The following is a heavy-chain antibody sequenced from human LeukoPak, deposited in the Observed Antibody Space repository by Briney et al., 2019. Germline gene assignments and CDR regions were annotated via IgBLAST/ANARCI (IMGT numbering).Heavy chain of an antibody. V-gene: IGHV3-30*02. CDR2: IRHDESNK. Sequence: GGSLRLSCTTSGFVFSKNGMHWVRQAPGKGLEWVAFIRHDESNKYYADSVKGRFTISRDNSKNTLSLQMNSLRPDDTAVYYCAKFSYGDYVAWGQGTLVIVSS. J-gene: IGHJ5*02. CDR1: GFVFSKNG. CDR3: AKFSYGDYVA. D-gene: IGHD4-17*01.